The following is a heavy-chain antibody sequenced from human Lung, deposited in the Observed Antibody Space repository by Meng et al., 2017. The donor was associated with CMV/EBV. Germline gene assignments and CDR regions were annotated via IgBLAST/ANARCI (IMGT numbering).Heavy chain of an antibody. D-gene: IGHD6-13*01. CDR3: ARDQVRAAAGIWEPDHAFDI. Sequence: SXTXSLXXTVSGGSISSSSYYWGWIRQPPGKGLEWIGSIYYSGSTYYNPSLKSRVTISVDTSKNQFSLKLSSVTAADTAVYYCARDQVRAAAGIWEPDHAFDIXGQGXMVTVSS. J-gene: IGHJ3*02. CDR2: IYYSGST. V-gene: IGHV4-39*07. CDR1: GGSISSSSYY.